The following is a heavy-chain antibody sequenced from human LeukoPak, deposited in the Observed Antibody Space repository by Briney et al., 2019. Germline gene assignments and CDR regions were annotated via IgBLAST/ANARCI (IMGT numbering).Heavy chain of an antibody. V-gene: IGHV1-8*01. Sequence: ASVKVSCKASGYTFTSYDINWVRQATGQGLEWMGWMNPNSGNTGYAQKFQGRVTMTRNTSISTAYMELSSLRSDDTAVYYCARDLRDFWSGYYNASSFRYYYYYGMDVWGQGTTVTVSS. CDR2: MNPNSGNT. CDR3: ARDLRDFWSGYYNASSFRYYYYYGMDV. J-gene: IGHJ6*02. D-gene: IGHD3-3*01. CDR1: GYTFTSYD.